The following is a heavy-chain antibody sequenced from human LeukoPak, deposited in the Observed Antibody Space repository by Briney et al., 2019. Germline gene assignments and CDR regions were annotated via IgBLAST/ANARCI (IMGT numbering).Heavy chain of an antibody. V-gene: IGHV1-24*01. CDR1: GYTLTELS. CDR2: FDPEDGET. J-gene: IGHJ4*02. D-gene: IGHD6-19*01. Sequence: GASVKVSCKVSGYTLTELSMHWVRQAPGKGLEWMGGFDPEDGETIYAQKFQGRVTMTEDTSTDTAYMELSSLGSEDTAVYYCATVRLYSSGWYWAYYFDYWGQGTLVTVSS. CDR3: ATVRLYSSGWYWAYYFDY.